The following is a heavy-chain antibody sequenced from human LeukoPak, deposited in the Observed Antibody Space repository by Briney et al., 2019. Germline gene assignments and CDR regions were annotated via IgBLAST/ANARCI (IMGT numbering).Heavy chain of an antibody. CDR1: GFTFSSYA. CDR2: ISGSGGST. Sequence: GGSLRLSCAASGFTFSSYAMSWVRQAPGKGLEWVSAISGSGGSTYYADSVKGRFTISRDNAKNSLYLQMNSLRAEDTAVYYCARVPGTSNYYGSGSPDYWGQGTLVTVSS. CDR3: ARVPGTSNYYGSGSPDY. J-gene: IGHJ4*02. D-gene: IGHD3-10*01. V-gene: IGHV3-23*01.